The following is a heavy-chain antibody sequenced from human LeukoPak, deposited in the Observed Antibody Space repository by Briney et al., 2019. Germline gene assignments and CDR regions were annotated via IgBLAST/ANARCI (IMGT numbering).Heavy chain of an antibody. Sequence: AGGSLRLSCSASGFTFSSYAMHWVRQAPGKGLEYVSAISSNGGSTYYADSVKGRFTISRDNSKNTLYLQMSSLRAEDTAVYYCVKTSDYDFWSGYHDYWGQGTLVTVSS. CDR3: VKTSDYDFWSGYHDY. CDR2: ISSNGGST. D-gene: IGHD3-3*01. J-gene: IGHJ4*02. CDR1: GFTFSSYA. V-gene: IGHV3-64D*09.